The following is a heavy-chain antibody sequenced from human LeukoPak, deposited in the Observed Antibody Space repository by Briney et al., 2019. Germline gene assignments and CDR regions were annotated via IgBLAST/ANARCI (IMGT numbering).Heavy chain of an antibody. J-gene: IGHJ5*02. CDR2: IYTSGST. CDR1: GGSISSYY. Sequence: SETLSLTCTVSGGSISSYYWSWIRQPAGKGLEWIGRIYTSGSTNYNPSLKSRVTMSVDTSKNQFSLELSSVTAADTAVYYCARDPRRYGSGSYYNWFDPWGQGTLVTVSS. D-gene: IGHD3-10*01. CDR3: ARDPRRYGSGSYYNWFDP. V-gene: IGHV4-4*07.